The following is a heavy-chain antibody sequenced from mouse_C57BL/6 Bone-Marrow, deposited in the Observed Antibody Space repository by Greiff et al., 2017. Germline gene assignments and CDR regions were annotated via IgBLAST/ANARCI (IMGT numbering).Heavy chain of an antibody. CDR2: INPNYGTT. J-gene: IGHJ3*01. V-gene: IGHV1-39*01. D-gene: IGHD2-1*01. CDR3: ARWDGNFFAY. CDR1: GYSFTDYN. Sequence: VHVKQSGPELVKPGASVKISCQASGYSFTDYNMNWVKQSNGKSLEWIGVINPNYGTTSYNQKFKGKATLTVDQSSSTAYMQLNSLTSEDSAVYYCARWDGNFFAYWGQGTLVTVSA.